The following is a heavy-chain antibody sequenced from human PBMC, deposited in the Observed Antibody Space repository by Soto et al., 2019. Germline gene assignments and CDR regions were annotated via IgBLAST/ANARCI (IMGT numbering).Heavy chain of an antibody. CDR3: ARGGLDIVVVVAATQQQPLAY. V-gene: IGHV4-34*01. Sequence: SETLSLTCAVYGGSYIGYYWSWIRQPSGKGLEWIGEINHSGSTNYNPSLKSRVTISVDTSKNQFSLKLSSVTAADTAVYYCARGGLDIVVVVAATQQQPLAYWGQGTLVTVSS. J-gene: IGHJ4*02. CDR1: GGSYIGYY. CDR2: INHSGST. D-gene: IGHD2-15*01.